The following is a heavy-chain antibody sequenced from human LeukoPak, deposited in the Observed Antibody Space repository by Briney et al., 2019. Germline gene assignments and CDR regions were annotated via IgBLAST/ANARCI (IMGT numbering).Heavy chain of an antibody. CDR1: GGSINSYY. J-gene: IGHJ6*03. CDR3: ARGTFAYYYYYMDV. Sequence: SETLSLTCTVSGGSINSYYWSWIRQPAGKGLEWIGRIYTSGSTNYNPSLKSRVTMSVDTSKNQFSLKLSSVTAADTAVYYCARGTFAYYYYYMDVWGKGTTVTVSS. D-gene: IGHD2/OR15-2a*01. V-gene: IGHV4-4*07. CDR2: IYTSGST.